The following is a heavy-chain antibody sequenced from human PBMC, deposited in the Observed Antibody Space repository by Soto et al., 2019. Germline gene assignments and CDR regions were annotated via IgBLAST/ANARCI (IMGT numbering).Heavy chain of an antibody. V-gene: IGHV4-59*01. CDR1: GASISSYY. Sequence: SETLSLTCTVSGASISSYYWSWIRQPPGKGLEWIGYIYYSGSTNYNPSLKSRVTISVDTSKNQFSLKLSSVTAADTAVYYCARGPPFHWGQGTLITVSS. CDR2: IYYSGST. D-gene: IGHD1-26*01. CDR3: ARGPPFH. J-gene: IGHJ4*02.